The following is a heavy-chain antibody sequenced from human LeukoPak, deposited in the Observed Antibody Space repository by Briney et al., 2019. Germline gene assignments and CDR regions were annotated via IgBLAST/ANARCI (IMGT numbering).Heavy chain of an antibody. CDR3: ARDPVPTTVTRRFDY. CDR1: GFTFSSYA. Sequence: QPGRSLRLSCAASGFTFSSYAMHWVRQAPGKGLEWVAVISYDGSNKYYADSVKGRFTISRDSSKNTLYLQMNSLRAEDTAVYYCARDPVPTTVTRRFDYWGQGTLVTVSS. J-gene: IGHJ4*02. CDR2: ISYDGSNK. V-gene: IGHV3-30-3*01. D-gene: IGHD4-17*01.